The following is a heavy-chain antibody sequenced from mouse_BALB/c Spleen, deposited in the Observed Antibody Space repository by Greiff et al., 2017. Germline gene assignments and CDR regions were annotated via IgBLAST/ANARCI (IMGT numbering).Heavy chain of an antibody. CDR3: AREGYVPWFAY. CDR2: IYPGDGDT. V-gene: IGHV1-82*01. D-gene: IGHD3-1*01. CDR1: GYAFSSSW. Sequence: VKLQQSGPELVKPGASVKISCKASGYAFSSSWMNWVKQRPGQGLEWIGRIYPGDGDTNYNGKFKGKATLTADKSSSTAYMQLSSLTSVDSAVYFCAREGYVPWFAYWGQGTLVTVSA. J-gene: IGHJ3*01.